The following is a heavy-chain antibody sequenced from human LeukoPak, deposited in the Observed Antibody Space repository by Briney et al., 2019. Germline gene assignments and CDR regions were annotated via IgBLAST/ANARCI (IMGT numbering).Heavy chain of an antibody. Sequence: GGSLRLSCAASGFTFSSYNMNWVRQAPGKGLEWVSSISTSSSYIHYADSVKGRFTISRDNAKKSLYLQMNSLRAEDTAVYYCVRGRGYSYGHLGLGFDYWGQGTLVTVSS. V-gene: IGHV3-21*01. D-gene: IGHD5-18*01. J-gene: IGHJ4*02. CDR1: GFTFSSYN. CDR2: ISTSSSYI. CDR3: VRGRGYSYGHLGLGFDY.